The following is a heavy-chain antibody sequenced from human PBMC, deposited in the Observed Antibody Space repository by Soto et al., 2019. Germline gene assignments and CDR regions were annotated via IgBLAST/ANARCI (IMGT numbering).Heavy chain of an antibody. Sequence: PSETRSLTCTVSGGSISSGGYYWSWIRQHPGKGLEWIGYIYYSGSTFHNPSLRSRVTISLDTPKNQFSLKLSSVTAADTAVYYCARHPGYYDILTGYTTYYFDSWGQG. D-gene: IGHD3-9*01. CDR2: IYYSGST. CDR1: GGSISSGGYY. V-gene: IGHV4-31*03. CDR3: ARHPGYYDILTGYTTYYFDS. J-gene: IGHJ4*02.